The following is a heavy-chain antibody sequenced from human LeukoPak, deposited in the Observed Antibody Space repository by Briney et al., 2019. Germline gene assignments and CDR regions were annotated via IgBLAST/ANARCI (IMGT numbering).Heavy chain of an antibody. CDR1: GGSISSYY. V-gene: IGHV4-59*01. D-gene: IGHD5-18*01. CDR3: TRTTEGGYTYGYFYYYYMDV. CDR2: IYYSGST. J-gene: IGHJ6*03. Sequence: PSETLSLTCTVSGGSISSYYWSWIRQPPGKGLEWIGYIYYSGSTNYNPSLKSRVTISVDTSKNQFSLKLTSVTAADTAVYYCTRTTEGGYTYGYFYYYYMDVWGKGTTVTISS.